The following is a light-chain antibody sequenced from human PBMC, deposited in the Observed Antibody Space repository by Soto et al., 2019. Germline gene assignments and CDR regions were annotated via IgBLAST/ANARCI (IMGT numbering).Light chain of an antibody. Sequence: ALTQPPSVSGSPGQSVTISCSGTSSDVGSYNHVSWYQQAPGTAPKVMIYEVSNRPSGVPDRFSGSKSGNMTSLTISGLQPEDEADYYCYSFTTSNTYVFGTGTKLTVL. CDR3: YSFTTSNTYV. J-gene: IGLJ1*01. V-gene: IGLV2-18*02. CDR1: SSDVGSYNH. CDR2: EVS.